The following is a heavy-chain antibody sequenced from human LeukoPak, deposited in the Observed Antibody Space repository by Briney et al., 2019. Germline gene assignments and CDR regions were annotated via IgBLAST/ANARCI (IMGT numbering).Heavy chain of an antibody. CDR1: GYTVTKYG. V-gene: IGHV1-18*04. CDR3: ARDPIRKNIVVPGFDI. J-gene: IGHJ3*02. CDR2: INTYNGNT. Sequence: ASVKVSRKAYGYTVTKYGISWVRQDPGQGLEWMGWINTYNGNTNYAQKLQGRVTMTTDTSTSTAYMDLRSLRSDDTAVYYCARDPIRKNIVVPGFDIWGQGTLVTVSS. D-gene: IGHD2-2*01.